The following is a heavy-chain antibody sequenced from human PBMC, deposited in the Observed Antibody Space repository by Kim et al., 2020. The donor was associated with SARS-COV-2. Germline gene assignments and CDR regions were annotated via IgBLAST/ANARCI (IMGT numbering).Heavy chain of an antibody. CDR3: ARVRLLWFGEPHAFDI. J-gene: IGHJ3*02. Sequence: SETLSLTCAVYGGSFSGYYWSWIRQPPGKGLEWIGEINHSGSTNYNPSLKSRVTISVDTSKNQFSLKLSSVTAADTAVYYCARVRLLWFGEPHAFDIWGQGTMVTVSS. D-gene: IGHD3-10*01. V-gene: IGHV4-34*01. CDR2: INHSGST. CDR1: GGSFSGYY.